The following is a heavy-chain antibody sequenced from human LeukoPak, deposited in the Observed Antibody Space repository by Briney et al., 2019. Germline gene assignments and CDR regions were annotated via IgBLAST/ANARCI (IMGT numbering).Heavy chain of an antibody. CDR2: IYYSGST. J-gene: IGHJ4*02. D-gene: IGHD3-10*01. V-gene: IGHV4-31*03. Sequence: SETLSLTCTVSGGSISSGVYYWSWIRQHPGKGLEWIGYIYYSGSTYYNPSLKSRVTISVDTSKNQFSLKLSSVTAADTAVYYCARIWFGESYYFAYWGQGTLVTVSS. CDR3: ARIWFGESYYFAY. CDR1: GGSISSGVYY.